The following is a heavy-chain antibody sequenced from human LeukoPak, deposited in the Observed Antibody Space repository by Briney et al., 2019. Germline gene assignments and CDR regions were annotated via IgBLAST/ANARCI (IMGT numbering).Heavy chain of an antibody. CDR3: ARDVHSGSYYRVHDAFDI. D-gene: IGHD1-26*01. V-gene: IGHV4-39*07. J-gene: IGHJ3*02. CDR1: GGSISSSSYY. Sequence: PSETLSLTCTVSGGSISSSSYYWGWIRQPPGKGLEWIGSIYYSGSTYYNPSLKSRVTISVDTSKNQFSLKLSSVTAADTAVYYCARDVHSGSYYRVHDAFDIWGQGTMVTVSS. CDR2: IYYSGST.